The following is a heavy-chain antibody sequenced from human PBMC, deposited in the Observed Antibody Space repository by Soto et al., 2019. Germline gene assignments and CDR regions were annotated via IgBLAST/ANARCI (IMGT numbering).Heavy chain of an antibody. CDR1: GFTFRSYG. D-gene: IGHD1-26*01. CDR3: ARDRIVPYGYGMDV. V-gene: IGHV3-33*01. Sequence: QMQLVESGGGVVQPGRSLRLSCAASGFTFRSYGIHWVRQAPGKGLEWVALIWFDGSKNYYVDSVKGRFAVSRDNSKNTLYLQMNSLRVEDTAVYYCARDRIVPYGYGMDVWGQGTTVTVSS. CDR2: IWFDGSKN. J-gene: IGHJ6*02.